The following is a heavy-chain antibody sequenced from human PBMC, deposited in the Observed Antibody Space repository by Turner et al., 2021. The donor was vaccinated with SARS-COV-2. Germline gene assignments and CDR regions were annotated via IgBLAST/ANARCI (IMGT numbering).Heavy chain of an antibody. CDR3: ARDDILSDNGLDI. D-gene: IGHD3-9*01. CDR1: GFTFSTYG. J-gene: IGHJ3*02. V-gene: IGHV3-33*01. Sequence: QVQLVESGGGVVQPGRSLRLSCVVSGFTFSTYGMPWVRQATGKGLEWVAVIVKDGSQQHYADSVKGRFIISRDNSKNTLFLQMKSLRAEDTALYYCARDDILSDNGLDIWGQGTRVTVSS. CDR2: IVKDGSQQ.